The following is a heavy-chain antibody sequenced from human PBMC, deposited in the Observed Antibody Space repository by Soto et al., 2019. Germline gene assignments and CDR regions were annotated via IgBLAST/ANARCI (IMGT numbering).Heavy chain of an antibody. CDR2: IYYSGST. D-gene: IGHD2-2*01. Sequence: SSETLSLTCTVSGGSISSYYWSWIRQPPGKGLEWIGYIYYSGSTNYNPSLKSRVTISVDTSKNQFSLKLSSVTAADTAVYYCARELVVVPAASTGDFYYYMDVWGKGTTVTVSS. CDR1: GGSISSYY. V-gene: IGHV4-59*01. J-gene: IGHJ6*03. CDR3: ARELVVVPAASTGDFYYYMDV.